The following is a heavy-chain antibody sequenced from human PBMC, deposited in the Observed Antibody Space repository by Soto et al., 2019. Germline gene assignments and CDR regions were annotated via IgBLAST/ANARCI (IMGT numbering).Heavy chain of an antibody. J-gene: IGHJ5*02. V-gene: IGHV6-1*01. Sequence: SQTLSLTCAISGDSVSSNSAAWNWIRQSPSRGLEWLGRTYYKSKWYNDYAVSVKSRITINPDTSKNQFSLQLNSVTPEDTAVYYCARALWFGGSDRRESLDPWGQGTLVTVSS. CDR3: ARALWFGGSDRRESLDP. CDR1: GDSVSSNSAA. CDR2: TYYKSKWYN. D-gene: IGHD3-10*01.